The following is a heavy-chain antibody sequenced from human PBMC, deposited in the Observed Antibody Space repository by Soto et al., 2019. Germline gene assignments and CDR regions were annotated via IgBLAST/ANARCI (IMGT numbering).Heavy chain of an antibody. D-gene: IGHD3-16*01. CDR3: AREDGNWGSNTFLY. Sequence: QVQLVQSGAEVKKPGASVKGSCKASGYTFTSYYMHWVRQAPGQGLEWMGIINPSGGSTSYAQKIPVRVTMTRDTSTSTVYMELSSRRSEDTAVYYRAREDGNWGSNTFLYWGQGTLVTVSS. CDR2: INPSGGST. CDR1: GYTFTSYY. J-gene: IGHJ4*02. V-gene: IGHV1-46*01.